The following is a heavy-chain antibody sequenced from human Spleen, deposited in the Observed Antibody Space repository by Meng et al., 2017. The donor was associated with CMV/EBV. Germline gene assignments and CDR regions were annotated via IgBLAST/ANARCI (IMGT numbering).Heavy chain of an antibody. CDR3: ARDLDSSGWDAFDY. D-gene: IGHD6-19*01. Sequence: QVQLVESGXGVVAPGRSLRRACAASGFNFSSYAMHWVRQAPGKGLEWVAVISYDGSNKYYADSVKGRFTISRDNSKNTLYLQMNSLRAEDTAVYYCARDLDSSGWDAFDYWGQGTLVTVSS. V-gene: IGHV3-30-3*01. CDR1: GFNFSSYA. J-gene: IGHJ4*02. CDR2: ISYDGSNK.